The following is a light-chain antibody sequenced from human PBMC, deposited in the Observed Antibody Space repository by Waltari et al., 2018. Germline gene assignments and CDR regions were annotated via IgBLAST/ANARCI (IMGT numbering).Light chain of an antibody. CDR2: DTA. V-gene: IGKV3D-20*01. Sequence: EIVLTQSPATLSLSPGERATLSCEASQNIGGAYLAWYQQKPGLAPRLLIYDTAIRAAGVPDRFSGSGSGTDFTLTISRLDPAAFALYFCQQYANSPLTLGGGTKVEF. CDR1: QNIGGAY. CDR3: QQYANSPLT. J-gene: IGKJ4*01.